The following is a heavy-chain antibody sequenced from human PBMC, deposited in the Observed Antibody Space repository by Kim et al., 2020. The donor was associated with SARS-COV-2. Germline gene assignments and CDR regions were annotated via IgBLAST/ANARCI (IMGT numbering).Heavy chain of an antibody. CDR1: GASITTSNYY. V-gene: IGHV4-31*01. CDR3: ARGPDFSMRV. J-gene: IGHJ4*02. D-gene: IGHD4-4*01. CDR2: IFYDGTT. Sequence: SETLSLTCTVSGASITTSNYYYFWIRQHPGKGLEWIGYIFYDGTTYSNPSLKSPVSISIDRSQSLFSLRLRSVTAADTAIYYCARGPDFSMRVWGQGTLVTVSS.